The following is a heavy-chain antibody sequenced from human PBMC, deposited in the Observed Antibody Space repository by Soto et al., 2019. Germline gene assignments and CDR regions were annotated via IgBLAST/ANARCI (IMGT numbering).Heavy chain of an antibody. J-gene: IGHJ4*02. Sequence: QVQLVESGGGVVQPGRSLRLSCAASGFTLSSYGMHWVRQAPGKGLEWVAVISSDGSNKYYADSVKGRFTISRDNSKNTLYLQMNSLRAEDTAVYYCVGGYYFGDYWGQGTLVTVSS. CDR2: ISSDGSNK. V-gene: IGHV3-30*03. D-gene: IGHD3-22*01. CDR3: VGGYYFGDY. CDR1: GFTLSSYG.